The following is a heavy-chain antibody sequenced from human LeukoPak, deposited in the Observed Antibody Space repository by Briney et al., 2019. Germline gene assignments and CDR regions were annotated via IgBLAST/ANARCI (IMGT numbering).Heavy chain of an antibody. D-gene: IGHD1-14*01. CDR1: GGSISSSSYY. CDR2: IYYSGST. Sequence: KSSETLSLTCTVSGGSISSSSYYWGWIRQPPGKGLEWIGSIYYSGSTYYNPSLKSRVTISVDTSKNQFSLKLSSVTAADTAVYYCARHQPTQDRYFDYWGQGTLVTVSS. V-gene: IGHV4-39*01. J-gene: IGHJ4*02. CDR3: ARHQPTQDRYFDY.